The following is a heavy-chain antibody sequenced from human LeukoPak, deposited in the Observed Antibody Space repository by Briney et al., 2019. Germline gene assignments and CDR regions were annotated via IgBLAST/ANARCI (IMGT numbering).Heavy chain of an antibody. CDR1: GGSISSSSYY. D-gene: IGHD1-26*01. Sequence: SETLSLTCTVSGGSISSSSYYWGWIRQPPGKGLEWIGSIYYSGSTYYNPSLKSRVTISVDTSKNQFSLKLSSVTAADTAVYYCARDSFFRGAPIFPDYWGQGTLVTVSS. CDR3: ARDSFFRGAPIFPDY. J-gene: IGHJ4*02. V-gene: IGHV4-39*07. CDR2: IYYSGST.